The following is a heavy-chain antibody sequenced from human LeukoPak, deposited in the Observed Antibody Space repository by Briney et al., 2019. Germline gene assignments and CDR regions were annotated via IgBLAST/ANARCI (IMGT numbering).Heavy chain of an antibody. V-gene: IGHV3-7*01. J-gene: IGHJ4*02. CDR1: GFTFSSYW. D-gene: IGHD5-24*01. Sequence: PGGSLRLSCAASGFTFSSYWISWVRQAPGKGLEWVANIKQDGSEKYYVDSVKGRFTISRDNAKNSLYLQMNSLRADDTAVYYCARTAYGWLQANFDYWGQGTLVTVSS. CDR2: IKQDGSEK. CDR3: ARTAYGWLQANFDY.